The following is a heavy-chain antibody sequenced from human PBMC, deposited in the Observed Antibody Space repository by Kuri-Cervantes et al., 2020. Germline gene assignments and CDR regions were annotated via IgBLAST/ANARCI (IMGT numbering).Heavy chain of an antibody. Sequence: GESLKISCAASGFTFSSYWMHWVRQAPGKGLVWVPRINSDGSSTSYADSVKGRFTISRDNAKNTLYLQMNSLRAEDTAVYYCARDSARIVGAVDYGYWGQGTLVTVSS. CDR3: ARDSARIVGAVDYGY. J-gene: IGHJ4*02. D-gene: IGHD1-26*01. CDR2: INSDGSST. V-gene: IGHV3-74*01. CDR1: GFTFSSYW.